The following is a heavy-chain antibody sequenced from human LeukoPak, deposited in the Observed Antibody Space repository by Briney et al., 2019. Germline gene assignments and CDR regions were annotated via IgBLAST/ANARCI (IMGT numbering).Heavy chain of an antibody. D-gene: IGHD3-3*01. V-gene: IGHV1-2*02. CDR3: ARGAADFWSGYNQYYFDY. Sequence: ASVKVSCKASGYTFTGYYMHWVRQAPGQGLEWMGWINPNSGGTNYAQKFQGRVTMTRGTSISTAYTELSRLRSDDTAVYYCARGAADFWSGYNQYYFDYWGQGTLVTVSS. CDR2: INPNSGGT. J-gene: IGHJ4*02. CDR1: GYTFTGYY.